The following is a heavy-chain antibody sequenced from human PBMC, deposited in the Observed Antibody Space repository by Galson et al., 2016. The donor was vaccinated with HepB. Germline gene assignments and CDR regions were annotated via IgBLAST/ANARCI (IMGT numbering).Heavy chain of an antibody. J-gene: IGHJ4*02. CDR1: GGSFISYA. D-gene: IGHD2-21*02. Sequence: SVKASCKASGGSFISYAISWVRQAPGQGLEWMGGIIPIFATANYAQKFQGRVTITADESTSTAYMELSSLKSEDTAVYYCARDRERYCGGDCQTYYFDYWGQGTLVTVSS. CDR2: IIPIFATA. V-gene: IGHV1-69*13. CDR3: ARDRERYCGGDCQTYYFDY.